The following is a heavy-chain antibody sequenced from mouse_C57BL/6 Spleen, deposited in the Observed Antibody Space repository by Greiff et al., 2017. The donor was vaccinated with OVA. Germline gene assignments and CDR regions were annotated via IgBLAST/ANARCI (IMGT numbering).Heavy chain of an antibody. D-gene: IGHD2-4*01. CDR3: TRDDYALDY. Sequence: VQLQQSGAELVRPGASVTLSCKASGYTFTDYEMHWVKQTPVHGLEWIGAIDPETGGTAYNQKFKGKAILTADKSSSTAYMELRSLTSEDSAVYYCTRDDYALDYWGQGTTLTVSS. J-gene: IGHJ2*01. CDR2: IDPETGGT. V-gene: IGHV1-15*01. CDR1: GYTFTDYE.